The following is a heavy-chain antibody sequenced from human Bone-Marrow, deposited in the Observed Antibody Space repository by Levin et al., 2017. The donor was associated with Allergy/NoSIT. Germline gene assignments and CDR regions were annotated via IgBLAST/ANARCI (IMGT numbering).Heavy chain of an antibody. D-gene: IGHD1-26*01. Sequence: LAGGSLRLSCAASGFTFSGHWMHWVRQAPGKGLVWVSRINNDGSITTYADSVKGRFTISRDNAKNTVYLQMNSLRPEDTAVYYCARSYTAIDYWGQGTLVTVSS. CDR2: INNDGSIT. J-gene: IGHJ4*02. CDR1: GFTFSGHW. V-gene: IGHV3-74*01. CDR3: ARSYTAIDY.